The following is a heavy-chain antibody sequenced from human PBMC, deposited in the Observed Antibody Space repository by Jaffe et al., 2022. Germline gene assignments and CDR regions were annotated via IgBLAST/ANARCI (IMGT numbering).Heavy chain of an antibody. CDR1: GFTVSRNY. Sequence: EVQLVESGGGLVQPGGSLRLSCAASGFTVSRNYMTWVRQAPGKGLEWVSVIYSGGGTYYADSVRGRFTISRDNSKNTVYLQMNSLRGEDTAVYYCARGVAAAFAFDHWGQGTLVTVSS. D-gene: IGHD6-13*01. J-gene: IGHJ4*02. V-gene: IGHV3-66*02. CDR2: IYSGGGT. CDR3: ARGVAAAFAFDH.